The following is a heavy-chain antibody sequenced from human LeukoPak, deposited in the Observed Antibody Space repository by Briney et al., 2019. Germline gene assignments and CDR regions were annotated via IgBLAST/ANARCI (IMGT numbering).Heavy chain of an antibody. V-gene: IGHV4-61*08. CDR3: AKGEVDTAMGYADFDY. CDR1: GGPISSGGYY. D-gene: IGHD5-18*01. Sequence: PSETLSLTCTVSGGPISSGGYYWSWIRQPPGKGLEWIGRICTSGSTNYNPSLKGRVTISVDTSKNQFSLKLSSVTAADTAVYYCAKGEVDTAMGYADFDYWGQGTLSPSPQ. J-gene: IGHJ4*02. CDR2: ICTSGST.